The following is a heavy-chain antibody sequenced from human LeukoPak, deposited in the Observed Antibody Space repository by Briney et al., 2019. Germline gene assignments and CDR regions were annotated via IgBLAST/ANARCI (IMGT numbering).Heavy chain of an antibody. CDR3: QRGRLFSGYRGNVGHEDFDY. CDR2: INQGGTT. D-gene: IGHD5-12*01. J-gene: IGHJ4*02. V-gene: IGHV4-34*01. CDR1: GFTFSAYE. Sequence: GSLRLSCAASGFTFSAYEMNWIRQPPGKGLEWIGEINQGGTTNYNPSLRSRVTILIDTSRNQFSLRLSSVTAADTAVYYCQRGRLFSGYRGNVGHEDFDYWGQGSLVTVSS.